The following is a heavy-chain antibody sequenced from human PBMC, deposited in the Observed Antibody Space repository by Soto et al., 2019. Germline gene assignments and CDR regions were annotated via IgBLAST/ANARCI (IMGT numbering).Heavy chain of an antibody. CDR1: GGSISSYY. Sequence: SETLSLTCTVSGGSISSYYWSWIRQPPGKGLEWIGYIYYSGSTNYNPPLKSRVTISVDTSKNQFSLKLSSVTAADTAVYYCAREGYCSGGSCYSVGWFDPWGQGTLVTVSS. J-gene: IGHJ5*02. CDR2: IYYSGST. CDR3: AREGYCSGGSCYSVGWFDP. V-gene: IGHV4-59*01. D-gene: IGHD2-15*01.